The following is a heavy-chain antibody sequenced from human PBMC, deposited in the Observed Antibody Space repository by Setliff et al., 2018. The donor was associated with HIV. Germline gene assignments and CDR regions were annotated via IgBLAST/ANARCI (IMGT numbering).Heavy chain of an antibody. CDR2: IGYNGDT. CDR1: GGSINSYY. D-gene: IGHD2-15*01. CDR3: ARWGASGGRPDWHAFGM. Sequence: SETLSLTCTVSGGSINSYYWNWIWQSPGKGLEWIGYIGYNGDTSYNPSLNSRVTLSVDRSKNQFSLKLSSVSAADTAVYFCARWGASGGRPDWHAFGMWGQGTMVTVSS. J-gene: IGHJ3*02. V-gene: IGHV4-59*01.